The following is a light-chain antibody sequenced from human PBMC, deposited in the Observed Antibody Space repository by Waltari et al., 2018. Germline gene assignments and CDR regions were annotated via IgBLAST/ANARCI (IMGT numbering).Light chain of an antibody. J-gene: IGKJ4*01. CDR1: RSLLHSNGYNY. CDR3: MQASHTPSVA. Sequence: DIVMTQSPVSLPVTPGEPASISCRSSRSLLHSNGYNYLDWYLQKPGQSPRLLIYLGSTRASGVPDRFRGSGSGTDFTLRISRVEAEDVGVYYCMQASHTPSVAFGGGTKVEIK. CDR2: LGS. V-gene: IGKV2-28*01.